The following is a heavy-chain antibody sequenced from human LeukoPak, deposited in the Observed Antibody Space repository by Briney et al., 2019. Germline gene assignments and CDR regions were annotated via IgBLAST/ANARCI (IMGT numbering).Heavy chain of an antibody. V-gene: IGHV3-30*18. Sequence: PGGSLRLSCEVSGLIFETYGMHWVRRAPGKGLEWVGVISKNGSNTYYGDSVKGQFTISRDNSNNTLSLQMNGLTTEDTGVYFCAKGRRGSSYVHYFDSWGQGTLVTVSS. CDR3: AKGRRGSSYVHYFDS. D-gene: IGHD5-18*01. CDR1: GLIFETYG. J-gene: IGHJ4*02. CDR2: ISKNGSNT.